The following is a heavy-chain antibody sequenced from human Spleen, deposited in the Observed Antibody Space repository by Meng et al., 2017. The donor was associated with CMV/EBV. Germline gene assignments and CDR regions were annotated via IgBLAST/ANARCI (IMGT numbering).Heavy chain of an antibody. Sequence: YLVSGFGISWVRQAPGQGLEWMGWVSAYNGDTRYAQMVQGRVTMTADTATSAVYMELRGLRSDDTAVYYCASGYCSSGSRYPYYFDYWGQGTLVTVSS. V-gene: IGHV1-18*01. D-gene: IGHD2-15*01. J-gene: IGHJ4*02. CDR3: ASGYCSSGSRYPYYFDY. CDR1: YLVSGFG. CDR2: VSAYNGDT.